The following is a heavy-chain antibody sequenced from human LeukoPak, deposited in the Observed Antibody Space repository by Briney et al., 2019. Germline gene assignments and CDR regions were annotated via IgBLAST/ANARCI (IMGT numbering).Heavy chain of an antibody. Sequence: GGSLRLSCAASGFTFSSYSMNWVRQAPGKGLEWVSVIYSGGSTYYADSVKGRFTISRDNSKNTLYLQMNSLRAEDTAVYYCASPGPWDYWGQGTLVTVSS. CDR3: ASPGPWDY. CDR1: GFTFSSYS. V-gene: IGHV3-66*01. J-gene: IGHJ4*02. CDR2: IYSGGST.